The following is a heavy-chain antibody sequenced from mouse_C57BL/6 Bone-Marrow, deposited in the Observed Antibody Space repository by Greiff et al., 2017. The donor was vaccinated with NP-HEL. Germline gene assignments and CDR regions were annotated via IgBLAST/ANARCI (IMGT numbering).Heavy chain of an antibody. CDR1: GYSFTDYN. V-gene: IGHV1-39*01. CDR3: AHYYGSSFYWYFEV. J-gene: IGHJ1*03. CDR2: INPNYGTT. Sequence: EVQLQQSGPELVKPGASVKISCKASGYSFTDYNMNWVKQSNGKSLEWIGVINPNYGTTSYNQKFKGKATLTVDQSSSTAYMQLNSLTSEDSAVYYCAHYYGSSFYWYFEVWGTGTTVTVSS. D-gene: IGHD1-1*01.